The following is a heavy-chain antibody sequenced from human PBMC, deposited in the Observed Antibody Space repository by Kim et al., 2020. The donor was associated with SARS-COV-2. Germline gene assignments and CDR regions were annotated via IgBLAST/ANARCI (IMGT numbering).Heavy chain of an antibody. J-gene: IGHJ2*01. Sequence: GGSLRLSCAASGFTFSDYYMTWIRQAPGKGLEWVAYISSNSRYTNYADSVKCRFTISRDNAKNALNLHMNSLRAEDTAVYYCARRYLLPRHWYFDLWGRGTLVTVSS. D-gene: IGHD1-20*01. CDR2: ISSNSRYT. CDR3: ARRYLLPRHWYFDL. V-gene: IGHV3-11*06. CDR1: GFTFSDYY.